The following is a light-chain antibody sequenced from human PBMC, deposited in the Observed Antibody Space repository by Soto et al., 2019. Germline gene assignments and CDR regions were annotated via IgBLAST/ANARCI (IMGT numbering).Light chain of an antibody. CDR3: QQFGSSLLT. CDR1: QSVSTN. Sequence: IVVTRSPVTLSLSPGEIASLSCRASQSVSTNLAWYQQKPAQAPRLLIYGPSTRDTGIPGRFSGGGSGTQFTLTTSSLQSADFAVYYCQQFGSSLLTFGGGTRLEIK. V-gene: IGKV3-15*01. CDR2: GPS. J-gene: IGKJ5*01.